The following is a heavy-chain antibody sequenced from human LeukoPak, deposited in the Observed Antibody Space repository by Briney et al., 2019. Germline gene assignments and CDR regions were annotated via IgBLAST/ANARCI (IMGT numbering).Heavy chain of an antibody. V-gene: IGHV1-2*02. CDR2: INPNSGGT. CDR3: ARGARKYSSSPLCN. Sequence: ASVNVSCEASGYTFTVYYMLCVPQAPGQGLEWMGWINPNSGGTNYAQKFQGRVTMTRDTSISTAYMELSRLRSDDTAVYYCARGARKYSSSPLCNWGQGTLVTVSS. J-gene: IGHJ4*02. CDR1: GYTFTVYY. D-gene: IGHD6-6*01.